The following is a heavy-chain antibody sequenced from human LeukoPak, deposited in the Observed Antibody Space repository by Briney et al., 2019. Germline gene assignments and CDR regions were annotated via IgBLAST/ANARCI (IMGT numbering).Heavy chain of an antibody. D-gene: IGHD1-26*01. J-gene: IGHJ4*02. Sequence: ASLKVSCTASGYTFTGYYMQWVRQAPGQGLEWMGWINPKSGGTNYAQKFQGRVTMTRDTSISTAYMELSRLRSDDTAVYYCARVARRLLTSGSYSYWGQGTLVTVSS. CDR3: ARVARRLLTSGSYSY. CDR1: GYTFTGYY. CDR2: INPKSGGT. V-gene: IGHV1-2*02.